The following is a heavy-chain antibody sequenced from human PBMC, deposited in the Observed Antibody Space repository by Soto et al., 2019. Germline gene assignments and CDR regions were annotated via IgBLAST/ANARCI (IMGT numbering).Heavy chain of an antibody. CDR2: INHSGST. CDR1: GGSFSGYY. J-gene: IGHJ4*02. V-gene: IGHV4-34*01. D-gene: IGHD3-10*01. CDR3: ARGSGDYYVSWSYYNGQYLYY. Sequence: SETLSLTCAVYGGSFSGYYWSWIRQPPGKGLEWIGEINHSGSTNYNPSLKSRVTISVDTSKNQFSLKLSSVTAADTAVYYCARGSGDYYVSWSYYNGQYLYYWGQGTLVPVSS.